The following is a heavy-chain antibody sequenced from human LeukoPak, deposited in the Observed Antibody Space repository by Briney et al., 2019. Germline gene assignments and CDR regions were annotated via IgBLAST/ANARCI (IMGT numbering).Heavy chain of an antibody. CDR3: ARDRGYCSGGSCYLGYWDY. D-gene: IGHD2-15*01. J-gene: IGHJ4*02. CDR2: ISAYNGNT. CDR1: GYTFTSYG. Sequence: GASVKVSCKASGYTFTSYGIRWVRQAPGQGLEWMGWISAYNGNTNYAQKLQGRVTMTTDTSTSTAYMELRSLRSDDTAVYYCARDRGYCSGGSCYLGYWDYWGQGTLVTVSS. V-gene: IGHV1-18*01.